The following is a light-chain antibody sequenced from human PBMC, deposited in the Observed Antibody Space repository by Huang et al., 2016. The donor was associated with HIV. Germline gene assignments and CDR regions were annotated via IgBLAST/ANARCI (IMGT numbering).Light chain of an antibody. J-gene: IGKJ4*01. CDR3: QQYGRSLT. Sequence: EIVLTQSPGTLSLSPGDRATLSCRASQSVSSSYLTWYQQKPGQAPRLLIYGASSRATDIQGRFSGSGSGTDFTITISRLEPEDFAVYYCQQYGRSLTFGGGTKVEIK. V-gene: IGKV3-20*01. CDR2: GAS. CDR1: QSVSSSY.